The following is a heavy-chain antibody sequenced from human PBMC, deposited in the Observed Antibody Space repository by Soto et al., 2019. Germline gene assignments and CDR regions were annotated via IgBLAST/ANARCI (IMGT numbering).Heavy chain of an antibody. Sequence: LSLTCAVSGGSISSSNWWSWVRQPPGKGLEWIGEIYHSGSTNYNPSLKSRVTISVDKSKNQFSLKLSSVTAADTAVYYCARIKGIAVAGTDLYYYYGMDVWGQGTTVTVSS. CDR3: ARIKGIAVAGTDLYYYYGMDV. J-gene: IGHJ6*02. V-gene: IGHV4-4*02. CDR1: GGSISSSNW. D-gene: IGHD6-19*01. CDR2: IYHSGST.